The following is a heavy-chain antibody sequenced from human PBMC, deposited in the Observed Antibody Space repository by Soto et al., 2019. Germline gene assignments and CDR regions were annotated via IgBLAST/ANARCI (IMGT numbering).Heavy chain of an antibody. V-gene: IGHV1-8*01. J-gene: IGHJ6*02. Sequence: ASVKVSCKAFGYTFIRYYMHWVRQATGQGLEWMGWMNPNSGNTGYAQKFQGRVTMTRNTSISTAYIELSSLRSEDTAVYYCARGRNGMDVWGQGTTVTVSS. CDR3: ARGRNGMDV. CDR1: GYTFIRYY. CDR2: MNPNSGNT.